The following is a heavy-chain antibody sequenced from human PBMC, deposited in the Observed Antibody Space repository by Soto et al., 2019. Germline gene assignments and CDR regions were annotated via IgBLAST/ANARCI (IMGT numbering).Heavy chain of an antibody. Sequence: GPTLVNPTQTLTLTCTFSGFSLRTSGVGVGWIRQPPGKAPEWLALIYWNDDKRYSPSLKSRLTITKDTSKNQVVLTMTDMDPVDTGTYYCAQRLGSRGSFDYWGQGSLVTVSS. CDR2: IYWNDDK. CDR3: AQRLGSRGSFDY. J-gene: IGHJ4*02. V-gene: IGHV2-5*01. CDR1: GFSLRTSGVG. D-gene: IGHD6-25*01.